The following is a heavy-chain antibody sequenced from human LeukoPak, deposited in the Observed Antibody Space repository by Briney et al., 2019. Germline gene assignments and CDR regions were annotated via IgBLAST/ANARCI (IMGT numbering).Heavy chain of an antibody. D-gene: IGHD1-26*01. CDR3: ASIGGATYFDY. CDR2: INSDGSST. CDR1: GFTFSSYW. V-gene: IGHV3-74*01. J-gene: IGHJ4*02. Sequence: GSLRLSCAASGFTFSSYWMHWVRQAPGKGLVWVSRINSDGSSTSYADSVKGRFTISRDNAKNTLYLQMNSLRAEDTAVYYCASIGGATYFDYWGQGTLVTVSS.